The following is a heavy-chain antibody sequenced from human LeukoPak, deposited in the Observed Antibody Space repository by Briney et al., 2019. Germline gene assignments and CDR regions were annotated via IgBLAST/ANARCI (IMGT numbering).Heavy chain of an antibody. J-gene: IGHJ3*02. CDR2: ISSSGSTI. Sequence: PGGSLRLSCAASGFTFSSYEMNWVRQAPGKGLEWVSYISSSGSTIYYADSVKGRFTISRDNAKNSLYLQMNSLRAEDTAVYYCARASAMIVVVRGAFDIWGQGTIVTVSS. V-gene: IGHV3-48*03. D-gene: IGHD3-22*01. CDR1: GFTFSSYE. CDR3: ARASAMIVVVRGAFDI.